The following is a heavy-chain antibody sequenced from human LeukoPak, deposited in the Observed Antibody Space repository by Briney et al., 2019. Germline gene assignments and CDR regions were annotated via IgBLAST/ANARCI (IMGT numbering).Heavy chain of an antibody. D-gene: IGHD6-19*01. CDR2: IYYSGST. Sequence: SETLSLTCTVSGGSMSSYYWSWIRQPPGKGLEWIGYIYYSGSTKYNPSLKSRVTISVDTSKNQFSLKLSSVTAADTAVYYCASGSGWLIESWGQGTLVTVSS. J-gene: IGHJ4*02. CDR1: GGSMSSYY. CDR3: ASGSGWLIES. V-gene: IGHV4-59*08.